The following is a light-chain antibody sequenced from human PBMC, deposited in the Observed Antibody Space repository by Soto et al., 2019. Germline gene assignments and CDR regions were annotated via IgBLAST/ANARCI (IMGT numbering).Light chain of an antibody. V-gene: IGKV3-15*01. J-gene: IGKJ1*01. Sequence: EIVLTQSPATLSLSPGERATLSCRASQSVSSYLAWYQQKPGQAPRLLIYDATTRATGIPARFSGSGSGTQFTLTISSLQSEDFAVYYCQQCNDSPPWTFGQGTKVDNK. CDR3: QQCNDSPPWT. CDR2: DAT. CDR1: QSVSSY.